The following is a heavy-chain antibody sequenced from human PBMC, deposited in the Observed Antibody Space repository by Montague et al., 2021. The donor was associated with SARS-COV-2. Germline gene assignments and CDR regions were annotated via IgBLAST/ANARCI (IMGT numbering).Heavy chain of an antibody. Sequence: CAISGDSDSSNIATWNWIGQSPSRGLEWLGRTYYRSKWYNDYAESVKSRITIDPDTSKHQFSLHLNSVTPEDTAVYYCARIPVGSKYYFDFWGQGTLVTVSS. V-gene: IGHV6-1*01. J-gene: IGHJ4*02. CDR3: ARIPVGSKYYFDF. CDR2: TYYRSKWYN. CDR1: GDSDSSNIAT. D-gene: IGHD2-2*01.